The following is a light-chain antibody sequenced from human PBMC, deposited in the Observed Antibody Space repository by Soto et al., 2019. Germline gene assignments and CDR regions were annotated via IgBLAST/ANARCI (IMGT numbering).Light chain of an antibody. CDR1: RSDVGGYDH. CDR3: SSDAGNYNYV. V-gene: IGLV2-8*01. J-gene: IGLJ1*01. CDR2: EVT. Sequence: QSAPTQPPSASGSPGQSVTIPCTGTRSDVGGYDHVSWYQQHPGKAPKLMIYEVTKRPAGVPDRFSGSKSGNTASLTVSGLQAEDEADYYCSSDAGNYNYVFGTGTKLTVL.